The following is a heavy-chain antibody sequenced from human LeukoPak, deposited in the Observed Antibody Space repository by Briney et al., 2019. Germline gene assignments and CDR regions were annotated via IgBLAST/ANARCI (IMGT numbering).Heavy chain of an antibody. CDR3: ARAKDYFDY. D-gene: IGHD2-15*01. CDR2: IYYSGST. CDR1: GGSISSSSYY. J-gene: IGHJ4*02. V-gene: IGHV4-39*07. Sequence: SETLSLTCTVSGGSISSSSYYWGWIRQPPGKGLEWIGSIYYSGSTYYNPSLKSRVTISVDTSKNQFSLKLSSVTAADTAVYYCARAKDYFDYWGQGTLVTVSS.